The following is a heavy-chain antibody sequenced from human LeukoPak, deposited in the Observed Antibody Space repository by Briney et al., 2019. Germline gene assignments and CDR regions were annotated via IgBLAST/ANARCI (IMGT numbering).Heavy chain of an antibody. J-gene: IGHJ4*02. V-gene: IGHV1-2*02. CDR3: ARGDYDFWSGYPIYYFDY. D-gene: IGHD3-3*01. CDR2: INPNSGGT. CDR1: GYTFTGYY. Sequence: GASVKVSCKASGYTFTGYYMHWVRQAPGQGLEWMGWINPNSGGTNYAQKFQGRVTMTRDTSISTAYMALSRLRSDDTAVYYCARGDYDFWSGYPIYYFDYWGQGTLVTVSS.